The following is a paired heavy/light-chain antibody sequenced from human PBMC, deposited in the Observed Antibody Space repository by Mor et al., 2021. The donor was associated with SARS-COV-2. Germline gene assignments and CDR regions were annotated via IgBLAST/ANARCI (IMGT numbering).Light chain of an antibody. Sequence: DIVMTQSPLSLPVTPGEPASISCRSSQSLLHSNGYNYLDWYVQKPGQSPHLLIYLGSNRASGVPDRFSGSGSGTDFTLKISGVEAEDVGVYYCMQGLQVPYAFGQGTKLEI. CDR2: LGS. CDR1: QSLLHSNGYNY. J-gene: IGKJ2*01. CDR3: MQGLQVPYA. V-gene: IGKV2-28*01.
Heavy chain of an antibody. V-gene: IGHV3-73*02. CDR3: SRRRRILGTTDYYYGMDV. CDR1: GFSFSGSA. Sequence: EVQLVESGGGLVQPGRSLKLSCAASGFSFSGSAMHWVRQASGKGLEWVGRIRSKGNNYATAYAASVKGRFTISRDDSKNMAFLQMNSLKTEDTAVYYCSRRRRILGTTDYYYGMDVWGQGTTVTVSS. D-gene: IGHD1-7*01. J-gene: IGHJ6*02. CDR2: IRSKGNNYAT.